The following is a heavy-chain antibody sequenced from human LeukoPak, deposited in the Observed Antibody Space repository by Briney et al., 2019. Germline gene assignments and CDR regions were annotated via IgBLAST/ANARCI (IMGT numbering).Heavy chain of an antibody. CDR3: AKSGGGRFDP. D-gene: IGHD3-16*01. CDR2: INSDGSST. Sequence: GGSLRLSCAASGFTFSSYWMHWVRQAPGKGLVWVSRINSDGSSTNYADSVKGRFTISRDNAKNTLYLQMNSLRGEDTAVYYCAKSGGGRFDPWGRGTLVTVSS. CDR1: GFTFSSYW. J-gene: IGHJ5*02. V-gene: IGHV3-74*01.